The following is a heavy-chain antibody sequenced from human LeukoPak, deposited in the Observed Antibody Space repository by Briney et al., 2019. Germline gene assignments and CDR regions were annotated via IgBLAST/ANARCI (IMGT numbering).Heavy chain of an antibody. CDR1: GFTVSSNY. Sequence: TGGSLRLSCAASGFTVSSNYMSWVRQAPGKGLEWVSVIYSGGSTYYADSVKGRFTISRHNSKNTLYLQMNSLRAEDTAVYYCARSNTIFGVVIPFGMDVWGQGTTVTVSS. CDR3: ARSNTIFGVVIPFGMDV. J-gene: IGHJ6*02. V-gene: IGHV3-53*04. CDR2: IYSGGST. D-gene: IGHD3-3*01.